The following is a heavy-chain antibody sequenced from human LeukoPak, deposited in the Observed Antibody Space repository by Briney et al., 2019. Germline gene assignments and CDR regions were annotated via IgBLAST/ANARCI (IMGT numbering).Heavy chain of an antibody. V-gene: IGHV3-23*01. CDR2: TSGSGGTT. CDR1: GFTFSSYA. CDR3: AKDRTEYSGSYPFDY. D-gene: IGHD1-26*01. J-gene: IGHJ4*02. Sequence: GGSLRLSCAASGFTFSSYAMSWVRQAPGKGLEWVSATSGSGGTTNYADSVKGRFTISRDNSKNTLYLQMNSLRAEDTAVYYCAKDRTEYSGSYPFDYWGQGTLITVSS.